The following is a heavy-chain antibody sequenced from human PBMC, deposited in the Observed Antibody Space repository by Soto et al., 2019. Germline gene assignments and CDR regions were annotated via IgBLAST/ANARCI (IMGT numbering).Heavy chain of an antibody. V-gene: IGHV4-59*01. D-gene: IGHD3-22*01. Sequence: SETLSLTCTVSGGSISSYYWSWIRQPPGKGLEWFGYIYYSGSTNYNPSLKSRVTISVDTSKNQFSLKLSSVTAADTAVYYCARAYYDSSGYWPGRAPYYFDYWGQGTLVTVSS. CDR2: IYYSGST. J-gene: IGHJ4*02. CDR3: ARAYYDSSGYWPGRAPYYFDY. CDR1: GGSISSYY.